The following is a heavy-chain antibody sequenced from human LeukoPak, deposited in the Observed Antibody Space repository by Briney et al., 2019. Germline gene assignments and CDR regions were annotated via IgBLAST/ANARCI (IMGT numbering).Heavy chain of an antibody. CDR3: ARMGGELLGPWFDY. CDR1: GYTFTSFS. D-gene: IGHD1-26*01. J-gene: IGHJ4*02. V-gene: IGHV1-18*01. CDR2: ISVYNGNT. Sequence: ASVKVSCKASGYTFTSFSITWVRQAPGRGLEWMGWISVYNGNTNYAQKLQGRVTMTTDTSTSTAYMELRSLRSGDAAVYYCARMGGELLGPWFDYWGQGTLVTVSS.